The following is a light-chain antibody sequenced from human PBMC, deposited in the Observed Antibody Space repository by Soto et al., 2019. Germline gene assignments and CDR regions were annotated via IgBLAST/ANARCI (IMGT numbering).Light chain of an antibody. Sequence: QSALTQPRSVSGSPGQSVTISFTGTSSDVGGYDYVSWYQQHPGKAPKVIIYDVSKRPSGVPDRFSGSKSGNTASLTISGLQTEDESDYYCCSYAGRYILVFGGGTKLTVL. CDR2: DVS. CDR3: CSYAGRYILV. V-gene: IGLV2-11*01. CDR1: SSDVGGYDY. J-gene: IGLJ2*01.